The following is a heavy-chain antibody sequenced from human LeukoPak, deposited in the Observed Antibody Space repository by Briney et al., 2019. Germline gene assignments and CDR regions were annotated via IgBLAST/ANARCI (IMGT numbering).Heavy chain of an antibody. Sequence: SQTLSLTCAISGDSVSTHSAAWNWIRQSPSRGLEWLGRTYFRSTWLHDYPGSLKSRISITPDTSKIQFSLQLNSVTPEDTAVYYCAREPRDNGLLFDYWGRGTLVTVSS. V-gene: IGHV6-1*01. CDR3: AREPRDNGLLFDY. D-gene: IGHD5-24*01. CDR1: GDSVSTHSAA. J-gene: IGHJ4*02. CDR2: TYFRSTWLH.